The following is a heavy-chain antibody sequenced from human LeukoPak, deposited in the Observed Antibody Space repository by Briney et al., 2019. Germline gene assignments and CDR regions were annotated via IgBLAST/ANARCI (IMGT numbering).Heavy chain of an antibody. V-gene: IGHV4-61*02. J-gene: IGHJ3*02. CDR1: GGSISSGSYY. D-gene: IGHD5-24*01. CDR3: AVEVATIDAFDI. Sequence: SQTLSLTCTVSGGSISSGSYYWSWIRQPAGKGLEWIGRIYTSGSTNYNPSLKSRVTISVDTSKNQFSLKLSSVTAADTAVYYCAVEVATIDAFDIWGQGTMVTVSS. CDR2: IYTSGST.